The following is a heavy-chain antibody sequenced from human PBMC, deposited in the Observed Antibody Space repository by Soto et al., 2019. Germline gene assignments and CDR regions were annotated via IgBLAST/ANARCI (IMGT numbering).Heavy chain of an antibody. CDR3: ASTDSYGDYLNYGMDV. Sequence: GGSLRLSCAASGFTVSSNYMSWVRQAPGKGLEWVSVIYSGGSTYYADSVKGRFTISRDNSKNTLYLQMNSLRAEDTAVYYCASTDSYGDYLNYGMDVWGQGTTVTVSS. CDR1: GFTVSSNY. V-gene: IGHV3-66*01. D-gene: IGHD4-17*01. J-gene: IGHJ6*02. CDR2: IYSGGST.